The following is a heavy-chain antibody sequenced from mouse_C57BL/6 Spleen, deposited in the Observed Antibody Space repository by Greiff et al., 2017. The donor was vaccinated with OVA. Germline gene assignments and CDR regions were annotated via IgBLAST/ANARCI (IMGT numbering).Heavy chain of an antibody. J-gene: IGHJ4*01. CDR2: INPSNGGT. D-gene: IGHD1-1*01. CDR3: AREGLYYYGSSYAMDY. V-gene: IGHV1-53*01. CDR1: GYTFTSYW. Sequence: QVQLQQPGTELVKPGASVKLSCKASGYTFTSYWMHWVKQRPGQGLEWIGNINPSNGGTNYNEKFKSKATLTVDKSSSTAYMQLSSLTSEDSAVYYCAREGLYYYGSSYAMDYWGQGTSVTVSS.